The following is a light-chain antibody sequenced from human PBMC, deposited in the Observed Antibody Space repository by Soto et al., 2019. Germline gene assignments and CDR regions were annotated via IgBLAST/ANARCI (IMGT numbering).Light chain of an antibody. V-gene: IGKV1-5*03. CDR3: QQYNSYSPEYT. J-gene: IGKJ5*01. CDR2: KAS. Sequence: DIQMTQSPSTLSASVGDRVTITCRASQSISSWLAWYQQKPGKAPKLLIYKASSLESGVPSRFSGSGSGTEFTLTISSLQPDDFATYSCQQYNSYSPEYTFGQGTRLEIK. CDR1: QSISSW.